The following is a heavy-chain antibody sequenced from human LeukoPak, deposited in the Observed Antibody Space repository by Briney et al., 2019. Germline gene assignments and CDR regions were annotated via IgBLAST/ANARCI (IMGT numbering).Heavy chain of an antibody. D-gene: IGHD6-13*01. CDR2: INPNSGGT. CDR3: ARGAAAGRFDFDY. CDR1: GYTFTGYY. J-gene: IGHJ4*02. Sequence: ASVKVSCKASGYTFTGYYMHWVRQAPGQGLEWMGWINPNSGGTNYAQKFQGRVTMTRDTSISTAYMELSRLRSDDTAVYCCARGAAAGRFDFDYWGQGTLVTVSS. V-gene: IGHV1-2*02.